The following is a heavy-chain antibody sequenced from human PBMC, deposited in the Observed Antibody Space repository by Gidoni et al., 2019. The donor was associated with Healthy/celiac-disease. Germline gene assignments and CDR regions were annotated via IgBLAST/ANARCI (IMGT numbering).Heavy chain of an antibody. CDR3: ASTTWIAVDGCWFDP. D-gene: IGHD6-19*01. J-gene: IGHJ5*02. CDR1: GGTFSSYA. CDR2: IIPIVGTE. V-gene: IGHV1-69*01. Sequence: QVQLVPSGAEVKKPGSSVKVSCKASGGTFSSYAIRWVRQAPGQGLGWMGVIIPIVGTENYAQKFQGRVTITADESTSTAYMELSSLRSEDTAGYYCASTTWIAVDGCWFDPWGQGTLVTVSS.